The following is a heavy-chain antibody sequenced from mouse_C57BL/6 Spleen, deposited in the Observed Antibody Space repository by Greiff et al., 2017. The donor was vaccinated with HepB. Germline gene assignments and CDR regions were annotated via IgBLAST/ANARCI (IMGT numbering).Heavy chain of an antibody. Sequence: QVQLQQPGAELVMPGASVKLSCKASGYTFTSYWMHWVKQRPGQGLEWIGEIDPSDSYTNYNQKFKGKSTLTVDKSSSTAYMQLSSLTSEDSAVYYCARDYGGSSHSSWFAYWGQGTLVTVSA. D-gene: IGHD1-1*01. V-gene: IGHV1-69*01. CDR1: GYTFTSYW. J-gene: IGHJ3*01. CDR3: ARDYGGSSHSSWFAY. CDR2: IDPSDSYT.